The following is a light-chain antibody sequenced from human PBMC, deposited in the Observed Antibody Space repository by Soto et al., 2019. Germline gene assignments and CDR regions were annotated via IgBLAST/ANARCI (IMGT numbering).Light chain of an antibody. J-gene: IGLJ3*02. CDR2: EVS. CDR1: SSDVGDYNS. V-gene: IGLV2-8*01. CDR3: CSYAGSNIWV. Sequence: QLVLTQPPSASGSPGRSVTISCSGTSSDVGDYNSVSWYQQHPGKAPKLMIYEVSKRPSGVPDRFSGSKSGNAASLTVSGIQAEDEADYYCCSYAGSNIWVFGGGTKLTVL.